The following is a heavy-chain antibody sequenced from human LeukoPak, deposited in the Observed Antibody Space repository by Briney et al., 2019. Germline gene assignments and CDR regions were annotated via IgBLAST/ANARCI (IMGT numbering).Heavy chain of an antibody. CDR2: ISGSGGST. D-gene: IGHD3-22*01. V-gene: IGHV3-23*01. CDR1: GFMFSNYA. Sequence: PGGSLRLSCAASGFMFSNYAMSWVRQAPGKGLEWVTAISGSGGSTYYADSVKGRFTISRDNSKNTLYLQMNSLRAEDTAVYYCAKHSSGFSVTYYFDYWGQGTLVTVSS. J-gene: IGHJ4*02. CDR3: AKHSSGFSVTYYFDY.